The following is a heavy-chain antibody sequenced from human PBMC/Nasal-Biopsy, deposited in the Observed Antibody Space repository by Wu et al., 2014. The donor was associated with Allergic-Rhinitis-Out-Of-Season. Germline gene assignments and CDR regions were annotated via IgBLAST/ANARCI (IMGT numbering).Heavy chain of an antibody. D-gene: IGHD3-16*01. CDR1: GFTFSTYA. J-gene: IGHJ4*02. Sequence: LRLSCAASGFTFSTYAMHWVRLAPGKGLEWVSATAGNGINTYYADSVKGRFTISRDYSKDTVHLQMNNLRAEDTAVYYCARDRGHDYVWGQGTLVTVSS. CDR3: ARDRGHDYV. CDR2: TAGNGINT. V-gene: IGHV3-23*01.